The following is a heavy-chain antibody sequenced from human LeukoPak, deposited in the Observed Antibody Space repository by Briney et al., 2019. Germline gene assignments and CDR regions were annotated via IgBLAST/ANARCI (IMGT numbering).Heavy chain of an antibody. D-gene: IGHD2-2*03. CDR3: AKMDIVVVPAAPGAFDI. J-gene: IGHJ3*02. CDR2: ISGSGGST. Sequence: PGGSLRLSCAASGFTFSSYAMSWVRQAPGKGLEWVSAISGSGGSTYYADSVKGRFTISRDNSKNTLYLQMNSLRAEDTAVYYCAKMDIVVVPAAPGAFDIWGQGTMVTVSS. V-gene: IGHV3-23*01. CDR1: GFTFSSYA.